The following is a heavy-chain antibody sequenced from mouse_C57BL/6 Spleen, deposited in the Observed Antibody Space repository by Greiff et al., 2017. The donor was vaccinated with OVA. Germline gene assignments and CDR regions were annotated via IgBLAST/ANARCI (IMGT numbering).Heavy chain of an antibody. CDR3: ARSGYGSSYALIFYAMDD. CDR1: GYTFTDYN. Sequence: EVKLQQSGPELVKPGASVKIPCKASGYTFTDYNMDWVKQSHGKSLEWIGVINPNTGGTIYNQKFKGKATLTVDKSSSTAYMDLRSLTSEDTAVYYCARSGYGSSYALIFYAMDDWGQGTSVTVSS. D-gene: IGHD1-1*01. CDR2: INPNTGGT. J-gene: IGHJ4*01. V-gene: IGHV1-18*01.